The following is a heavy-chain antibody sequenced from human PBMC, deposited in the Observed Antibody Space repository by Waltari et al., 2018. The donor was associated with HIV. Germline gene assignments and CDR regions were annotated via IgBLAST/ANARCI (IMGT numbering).Heavy chain of an antibody. CDR2: ISTSSSTI. D-gene: IGHD5-18*01. CDR3: ARDRNSRGAFEI. Sequence: EVQLVESGGGLVQPGGSLSLSWPPSASPFSTYSMGWVRQAPGKGLEWVSYISTSSSTIYYADSVKGRFTISRDNAKNSLYLQMNSLRAEDTAVYYCARDRNSRGAFEIWGQGTMVTVSS. CDR1: ASPFSTYS. J-gene: IGHJ3*02. V-gene: IGHV3-48*01.